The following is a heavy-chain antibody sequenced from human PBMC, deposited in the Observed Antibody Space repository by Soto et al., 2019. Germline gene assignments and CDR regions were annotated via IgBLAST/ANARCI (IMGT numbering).Heavy chain of an antibody. CDR2: ISSSGGST. CDR3: AKEPYSNPSKWFDP. Sequence: PGWSLRLSCAASGFTFSSCAMSWVRQAPGKGLEWVSVISSSGGSTYYADSVKGRFTISRDNSKNTLYLQMNSLIAEGTAVYYCAKEPYSNPSKWFDPWGQGTLVTVSS. CDR1: GFTFSSCA. V-gene: IGHV3-23*01. J-gene: IGHJ5*02. D-gene: IGHD4-4*01.